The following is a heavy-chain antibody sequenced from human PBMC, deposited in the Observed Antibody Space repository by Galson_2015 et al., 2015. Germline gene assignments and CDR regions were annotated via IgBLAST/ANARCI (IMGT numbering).Heavy chain of an antibody. CDR2: LSKTDTA. CDR1: GFTASSNY. V-gene: IGHV3-53*01. CDR3: SRGRGCRFDF. D-gene: IGHD2-8*01. Sequence: SLRLSCAASGFTASSNYMAWFRQAPGKGLEWVSVLSKTDTAYYVDSVRGRFTISRDNSKNTVYLQMDYLTVVDTAADYCSRGRGCRFDFWGQGTLVTVSS. J-gene: IGHJ4*02.